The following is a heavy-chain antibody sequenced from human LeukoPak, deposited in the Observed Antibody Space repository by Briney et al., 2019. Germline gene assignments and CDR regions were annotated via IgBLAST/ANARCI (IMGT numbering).Heavy chain of an antibody. D-gene: IGHD3-22*01. Sequence: PGGSLRLSCAASGFTFSSYWMHWVRPAPGKGLVWVSRISTDGSRTGYADSVKGRFTISRDNAKNSLYLQMNSLRAEDTAGYYCARDGNDESSGSDAFDIWGQGTMVTVSS. CDR3: ARDGNDESSGSDAFDI. CDR2: ISTDGSRT. CDR1: GFTFSSYW. V-gene: IGHV3-74*01. J-gene: IGHJ3*02.